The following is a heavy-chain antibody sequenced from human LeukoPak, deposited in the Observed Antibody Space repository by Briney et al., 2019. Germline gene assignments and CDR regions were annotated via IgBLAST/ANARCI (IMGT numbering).Heavy chain of an antibody. V-gene: IGHV4-39*07. J-gene: IGHJ2*01. D-gene: IGHD5-24*01. CDR3: ARVSRDGSPWKELDWYFDL. Sequence: SETLSLTCTVSGGSISSSSYYWGWIRQPPGKGLEWIGSIYYSGSTYYNPSLKSRVTISVDTSKNQFSLKLSSVTAADTAVYYCARVSRDGSPWKELDWYFDLWGRGTLVTVFS. CDR2: IYYSGST. CDR1: GGSISSSSYY.